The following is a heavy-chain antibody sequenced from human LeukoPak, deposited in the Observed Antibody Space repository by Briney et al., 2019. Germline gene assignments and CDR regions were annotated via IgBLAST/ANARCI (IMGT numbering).Heavy chain of an antibody. CDR1: GGSISSGDYY. Sequence: SETLSLTCTVSGGSISSGDYYWSWIRQHPGKGLEWIGYIYYSGSTYYNPSLRSRVTMSVDTSKNQFSLKLTSVTSADTAVYYCARGEYTSSPGYWGQGTLVTVSS. CDR2: IYYSGST. V-gene: IGHV4-31*03. D-gene: IGHD6-13*01. J-gene: IGHJ4*02. CDR3: ARGEYTSSPGY.